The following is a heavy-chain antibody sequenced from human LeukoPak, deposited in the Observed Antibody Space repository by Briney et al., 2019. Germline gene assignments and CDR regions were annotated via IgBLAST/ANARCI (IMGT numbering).Heavy chain of an antibody. CDR2: IWYDGSNK. CDR1: GFTFSSYG. Sequence: GGSLRLSCAASGFTFSSYGMHWVRQAPGKGLEWVAVIWYDGSNKYYADSVKGRFTISRDNSKNTLYLQMNSLRAEDTAVYYCARDQGSSPSYYFDYWGQGTLVTVSS. CDR3: ARDQGSSPSYYFDY. V-gene: IGHV3-33*01. J-gene: IGHJ4*02.